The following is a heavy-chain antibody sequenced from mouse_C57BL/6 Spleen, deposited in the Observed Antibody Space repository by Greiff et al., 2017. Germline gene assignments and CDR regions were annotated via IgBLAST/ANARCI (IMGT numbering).Heavy chain of an antibody. CDR3: TRGGLWPVVARYFDV. J-gene: IGHJ1*03. D-gene: IGHD1-1*01. CDR2: IDPETGGT. V-gene: IGHV1-15*01. CDR1: GYTFTDYE. Sequence: QVQLQQSGAELVRPGASVTLSCKASGYTFTDYEMHWVKQTPVHGLEWIGAIDPETGGTAYNQKFKGKAILTADKSSSTAYMELRSLTSEDSAVYYCTRGGLWPVVARYFDVWGTGTTVTVSS.